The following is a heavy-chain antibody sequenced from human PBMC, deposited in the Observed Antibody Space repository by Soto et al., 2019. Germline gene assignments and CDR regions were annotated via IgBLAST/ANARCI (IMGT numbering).Heavy chain of an antibody. J-gene: IGHJ4*02. CDR3: AKDSNKYSSSLRGRYFDY. CDR2: ISGGGSNT. Sequence: GGSLRLSCAASGFPFSSYVLSWVRQAPGKGLEWVSGISGGGSNTFYANYVKGRFTISRDNSKNTLLLKMNSLGAEDTAVYYCAKDSNKYSSSLRGRYFDYWGQGIGVTVSS. D-gene: IGHD4-4*01. V-gene: IGHV3-23*01. CDR1: GFPFSSYV.